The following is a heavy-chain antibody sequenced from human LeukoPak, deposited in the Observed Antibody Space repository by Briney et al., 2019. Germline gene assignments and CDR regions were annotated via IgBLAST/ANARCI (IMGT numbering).Heavy chain of an antibody. Sequence: GGPLRLSCAASGFTVSGYYMSWVRQAPGKGLEWVSTIYSDGSTYYADSVKGRFIISRDNSKNTLYLQMYGLRAEDTAVYFCVGGEWLRSGLGYWGQGTLVTVSS. CDR1: GFTVSGYY. CDR3: VGGEWLRSGLGY. CDR2: IYSDGST. J-gene: IGHJ4*02. D-gene: IGHD5-12*01. V-gene: IGHV3-53*01.